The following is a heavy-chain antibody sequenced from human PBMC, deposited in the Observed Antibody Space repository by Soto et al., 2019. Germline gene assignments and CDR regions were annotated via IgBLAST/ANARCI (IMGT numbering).Heavy chain of an antibody. J-gene: IGHJ4*02. CDR3: ARGGAMGVDY. CDR2: IYFDGITT. Sequence: GGSLRLSCTASGFTFNTHWMHWVRQAPGKGLVWVSRIYFDGITTNYADSVKGRLTVSRDNAKNTVYLHVNTLRDEGTAVYYCARGGAMGVDYWGQGTLVTVSS. D-gene: IGHD1-26*01. V-gene: IGHV3-74*01. CDR1: GFTFNTHW.